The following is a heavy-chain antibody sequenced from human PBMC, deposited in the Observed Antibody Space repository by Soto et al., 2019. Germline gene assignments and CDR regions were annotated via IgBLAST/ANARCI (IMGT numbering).Heavy chain of an antibody. CDR3: ARSRSGYSYGNFDY. V-gene: IGHV4-39*01. CDR2: IYYSGST. CDR1: GFSISSSIYC. J-gene: IGHJ4*02. D-gene: IGHD5-18*01. Sequence: SDTLSLTGTFSGFSISSSIYCWGWIRQPPGKGLEWIGSIYYSGSTYYNPSLKSRVTISVDTSKNQFSLKLSSVTAADTAVYYCARSRSGYSYGNFDYWGQGTLVTVSS.